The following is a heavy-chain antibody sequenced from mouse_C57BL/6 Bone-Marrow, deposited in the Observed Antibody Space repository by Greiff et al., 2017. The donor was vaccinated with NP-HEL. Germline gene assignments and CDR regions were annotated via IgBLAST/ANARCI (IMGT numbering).Heavy chain of an antibody. D-gene: IGHD1-1*01. CDR3: ARHEENYGSSYVEYYFDY. CDR2: FYPGSGSI. V-gene: IGHV1-62-2*01. J-gene: IGHJ2*01. CDR1: GYTFTEYT. Sequence: LVEPGASVKLSCKASGYTFTEYTIHWVKQRSGQGLEWIGWFYPGSGSIEYNEKFTDKATLTADKSSSTVYMELSRLTSEDSAVFFCARHEENYGSSYVEYYFDYWGQGTTLTVSS.